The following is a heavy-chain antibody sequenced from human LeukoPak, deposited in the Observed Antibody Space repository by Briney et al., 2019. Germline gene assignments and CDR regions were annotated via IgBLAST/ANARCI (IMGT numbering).Heavy chain of an antibody. D-gene: IGHD3-9*01. CDR2: IYYSGST. CDR3: ARQGGGRYFDWLLSIRAYFNY. CDR1: GGSISSSSYY. V-gene: IGHV4-39*01. Sequence: PSEALSLTCTVSGGSISSSSYYWGWIRQPPGKGLEWIGSIYYSGSTYYNPCLKSRVTISVDTSKNQFSLKLSSVTAADTAVYYCARQGGGRYFDWLLSIRAYFNYWGQGTLVTVSS. J-gene: IGHJ4*02.